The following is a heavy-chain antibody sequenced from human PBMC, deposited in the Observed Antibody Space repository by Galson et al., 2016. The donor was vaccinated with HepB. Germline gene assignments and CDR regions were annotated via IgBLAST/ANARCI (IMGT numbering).Heavy chain of an antibody. CDR2: ISYDGSNR. V-gene: IGHV3-30*04. CDR3: ARVGYNYGSGSYYNGDDWYFDL. J-gene: IGHJ2*01. D-gene: IGHD3-10*01. CDR1: EFTFSTYA. Sequence: LRLSCAASEFTFSTYAIHWVRQAPGKGLEWVAVISYDGSNRYFADSVKGRFTISRDNSENTLYLQMNSLRAEDTAVYYCARVGYNYGSGSYYNGDDWYFDLWGRGTLVIVSS.